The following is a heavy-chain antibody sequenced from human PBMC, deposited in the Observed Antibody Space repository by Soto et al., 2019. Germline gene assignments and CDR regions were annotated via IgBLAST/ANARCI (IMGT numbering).Heavy chain of an antibody. D-gene: IGHD3-16*01. V-gene: IGHV4-34*01. Sequence: SETLSLTCAVYGGSFSGFYWRWIRQPPGKGLEWIGESDHSGRTKYNAPLKSRVTISVDTSKKQFSLKLSSVTAADTAVYYCARGMGEESTFYKYYGMDVWGQGTTVTVS. CDR2: SDHSGRT. J-gene: IGHJ6*02. CDR1: GGSFSGFY. CDR3: ARGMGEESTFYKYYGMDV.